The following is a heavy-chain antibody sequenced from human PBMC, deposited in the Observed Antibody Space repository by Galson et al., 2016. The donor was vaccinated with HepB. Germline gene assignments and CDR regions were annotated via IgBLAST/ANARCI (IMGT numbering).Heavy chain of an antibody. D-gene: IGHD3-9*01. J-gene: IGHJ5*02. Sequence: SLRLSCAASGFTFSNYGMHWVRQAPGKGLEWVAVISYDGNNKNSADSLEGRFIISRDNSKNTLYLQMNNLRHDGTAVYFCALGPYFDWAYLNHWGKGTLVTVSS. CDR3: ALGPYFDWAYLNH. CDR2: ISYDGNNK. V-gene: IGHV3-30*03. CDR1: GFTFSNYG.